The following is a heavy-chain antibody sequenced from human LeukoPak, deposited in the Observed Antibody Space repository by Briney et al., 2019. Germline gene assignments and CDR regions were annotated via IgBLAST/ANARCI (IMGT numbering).Heavy chain of an antibody. V-gene: IGHV3-21*01. Sequence: GGSLRLSCAASGFTFSSYSMNWVRQAPGKGLEWVSSIGSSSSYIYYADSVKGRFTISRDNAKNSLYLQMNSLRAEDTAVYYCAREIRPYYYDSSLEGDAFDIWGQGTMVTVSS. D-gene: IGHD3-22*01. J-gene: IGHJ3*02. CDR3: AREIRPYYYDSSLEGDAFDI. CDR2: IGSSSSYI. CDR1: GFTFSSYS.